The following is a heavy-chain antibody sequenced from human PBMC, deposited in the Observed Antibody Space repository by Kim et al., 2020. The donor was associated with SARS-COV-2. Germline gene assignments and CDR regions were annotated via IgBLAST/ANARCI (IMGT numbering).Heavy chain of an antibody. CDR3: ARHARVTMIVVVTPGAFDI. CDR1: GGSISSYY. D-gene: IGHD3-22*01. CDR2: IYYSGST. V-gene: IGHV4-59*08. J-gene: IGHJ3*02. Sequence: SETLSLTRTVSGGSISSYYWSWIRQPPGKGLEWIGYIYYSGSTNYNPSLKSRVTISVDTSKNQFSLKLSSVTAADTAVYYCARHARVTMIVVVTPGAFDIWGQGTMVTVSS.